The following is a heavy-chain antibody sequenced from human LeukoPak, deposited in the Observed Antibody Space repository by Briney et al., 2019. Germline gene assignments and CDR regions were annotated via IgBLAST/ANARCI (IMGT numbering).Heavy chain of an antibody. CDR3: ARHDYGDYYAFDI. V-gene: IGHV1-2*06. CDR2: INPNSGGT. Sequence: AASVKVSCKASGYTFTSYDINWVRQAPGQGLEWMGRINPNSGGTNYAQKFQGRVTMTRDTSISTAYMELSRLRSDDTAVYYCARHDYGDYYAFDIWGQGTMVTVSS. J-gene: IGHJ3*02. D-gene: IGHD4-17*01. CDR1: GYTFTSYD.